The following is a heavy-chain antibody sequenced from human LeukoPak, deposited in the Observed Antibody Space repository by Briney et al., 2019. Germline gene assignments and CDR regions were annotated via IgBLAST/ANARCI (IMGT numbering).Heavy chain of an antibody. V-gene: IGHV1-8*03. J-gene: IGHJ4*02. CDR3: ARGDLARGSGDYSIDY. Sequence: ASVKVSCKASGYTFTSYGINWVRQATGQGLEWMGWINPNSGNTGYAQKFQGRVTITRNTSISTAYMELSSLRSEDTAVYYCARGDLARGSGDYSIDYWGQGTLVTVSS. CDR2: INPNSGNT. CDR1: GYTFTSYG. D-gene: IGHD4-17*01.